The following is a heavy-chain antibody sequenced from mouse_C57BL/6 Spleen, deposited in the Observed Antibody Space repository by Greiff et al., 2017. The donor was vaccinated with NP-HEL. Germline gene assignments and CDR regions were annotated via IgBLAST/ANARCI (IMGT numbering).Heavy chain of an antibody. CDR2: IYPGSGST. V-gene: IGHV1-55*01. CDR3: ALNSYYFDY. CDR1: GYTFTSYW. Sequence: QVQLQQPGAELVKPGASVKMSCKASGYTFTSYWITWVKQRPGQGLEWIGDIYPGSGSTNYNEKFKSKATLTVDKSSSTAYMQLSSLTSEDSAVYYCALNSYYFDYGGQGTTLTVSS. J-gene: IGHJ2*01.